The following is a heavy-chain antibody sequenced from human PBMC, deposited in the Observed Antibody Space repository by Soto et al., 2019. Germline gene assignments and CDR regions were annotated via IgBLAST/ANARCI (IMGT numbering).Heavy chain of an antibody. D-gene: IGHD6-19*01. CDR3: ARDDSSGYYYYGMDV. V-gene: IGHV3-74*01. CDR1: GFTFSDYS. J-gene: IGHJ6*02. CDR2: IKSDGITT. Sequence: ELQLVESGGGLVQPGGSLRLSCEASGFTFSDYSMHWVRQAPGKGLVWVSRIKSDGITTNYADSVKGRFTISRDNAKNTLYLQMNSLRAEDTAVYYCARDDSSGYYYYGMDVWGQGTTVTVSS.